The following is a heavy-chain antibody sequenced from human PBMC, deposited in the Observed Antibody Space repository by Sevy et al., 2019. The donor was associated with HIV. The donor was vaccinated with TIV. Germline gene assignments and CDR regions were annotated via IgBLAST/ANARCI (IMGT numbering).Heavy chain of an antibody. CDR1: GFTFSDYY. V-gene: IGHV3-11*01. D-gene: IGHD3-3*01. CDR2: ISSSGSTI. Sequence: GGSLRLSCAASGFTFSDYYMSWIRQAPGKGLEWVSYISSSGSTIYYADSVKGRFTISSDNAKNSLYLQMNSLRAEDTAVYYCAGYYEFWGGYPGMDVWGQGTTVTVSS. CDR3: AGYYEFWGGYPGMDV. J-gene: IGHJ6*02.